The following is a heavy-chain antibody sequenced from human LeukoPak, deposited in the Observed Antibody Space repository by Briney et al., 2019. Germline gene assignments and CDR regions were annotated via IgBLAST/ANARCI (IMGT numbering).Heavy chain of an antibody. CDR1: GGPFSGYY. D-gene: IGHD3-10*01. V-gene: IGHV4-34*01. Sequence: SETLSLTCAVYGGPFSGYYWSWIRQPPGKGLEWIGEINHSGSTNYNPSLKSRVTISVDTSKNQFSLKLSSVTAADTAVYYCARALRSYGSGSYKRTYYFDYWGQGTLVTVSS. J-gene: IGHJ4*02. CDR2: INHSGST. CDR3: ARALRSYGSGSYKRTYYFDY.